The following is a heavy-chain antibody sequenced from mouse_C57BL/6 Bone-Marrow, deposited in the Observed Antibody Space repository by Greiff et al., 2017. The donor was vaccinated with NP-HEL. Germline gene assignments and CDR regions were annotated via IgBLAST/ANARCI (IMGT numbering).Heavy chain of an antibody. CDR1: GYAFTNYL. CDR3: ARGSYAMDY. CDR2: INPGSGGT. V-gene: IGHV1-54*01. J-gene: IGHJ4*01. Sequence: QVQLKESGAELVRPGTSVKVSCKASGYAFTNYLIEWVKQRPGQGLEWIGVINPGSGGTNYNEKFKGKATLTADKSSSTAYMQLSSLTSEDSAVYFCARGSYAMDYWGQGTSVTVSS.